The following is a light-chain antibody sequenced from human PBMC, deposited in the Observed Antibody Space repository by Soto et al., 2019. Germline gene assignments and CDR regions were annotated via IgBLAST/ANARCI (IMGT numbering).Light chain of an antibody. CDR3: ISFAGNNWV. J-gene: IGLJ1*01. CDR2: EVV. V-gene: IGLV2-8*01. CDR1: NRDVGDYNY. Sequence: QSALTQPPSASGSPGQSVTISCTGTNRDVGDYNYVSWYQQHPGKAPKLLIYEVVKRPSGVPDRFSGSKSGNSASLTVSGLRAEDEGDYYCISFAGNNWVFGTGTKLTVL.